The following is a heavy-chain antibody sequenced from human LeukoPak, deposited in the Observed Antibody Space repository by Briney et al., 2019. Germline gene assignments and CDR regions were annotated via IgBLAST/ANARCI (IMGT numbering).Heavy chain of an antibody. CDR1: GFTFSSYA. CDR2: IYSGGST. CDR3: ARDDGSYGYYY. V-gene: IGHV3-53*01. J-gene: IGHJ4*02. D-gene: IGHD5-18*01. Sequence: GGSLRLSCAASGFTFSSYAMSWVRQAPGKGLEWVSVIYSGGSTYYADSVKGRFTISRDNSKNTLYLQMNSLRAEDTAVYYCARDDGSYGYYYWGQGTLVTVSS.